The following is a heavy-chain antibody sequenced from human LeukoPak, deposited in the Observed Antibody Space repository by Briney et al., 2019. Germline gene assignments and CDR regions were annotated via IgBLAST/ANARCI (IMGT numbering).Heavy chain of an antibody. CDR1: GFTFSSYS. D-gene: IGHD2-2*01. CDR3: ARLVVPAAISHVGYMDV. J-gene: IGHJ6*03. CDR2: ISSSSSYI. V-gene: IGHV3-21*01. Sequence: PGGSLRLSCAASGFTFSSYSMNWVRQAPGKGLEWVSSISSSSSYIYYADSVKGRFTISRDNAKNSLYLQMNSLRAEDTAVYYCARLVVPAAISHVGYMDVWGKGTTVTVSS.